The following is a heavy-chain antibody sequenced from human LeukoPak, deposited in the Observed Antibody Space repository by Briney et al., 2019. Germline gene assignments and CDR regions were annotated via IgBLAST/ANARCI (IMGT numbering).Heavy chain of an antibody. J-gene: IGHJ3*02. D-gene: IGHD3-22*01. CDR2: FDPEDGET. V-gene: IGHV1-24*01. CDR1: GYTLTELS. CDR3: ARGTYYYDSSGYYSTPGGAFDI. Sequence: ASVKVSCKVSGYTLTELSMHWVRQAPGKGLEWTGGFDPEDGETIYAQKFQGRVTMTRNTSISTAYMELSSLRSEDTAVYYCARGTYYYDSSGYYSTPGGAFDIWGQGTMVTVSS.